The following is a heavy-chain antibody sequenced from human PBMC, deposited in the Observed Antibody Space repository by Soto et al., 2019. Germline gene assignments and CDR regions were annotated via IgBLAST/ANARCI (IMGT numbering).Heavy chain of an antibody. CDR3: ARDATQQWLPSGPYYFDY. CDR1: GFTFSSYA. J-gene: IGHJ4*02. V-gene: IGHV3-30-3*01. D-gene: IGHD6-19*01. Sequence: GGSLRLSCAASGFTFSSYAMHWVRQAPGKGLEWVAVISYDGSNKYYADSVKGRFTISRDNSKNTLYLQMNSLRAEDTAVYYCARDATQQWLPSGPYYFDYWGQGILVTVSS. CDR2: ISYDGSNK.